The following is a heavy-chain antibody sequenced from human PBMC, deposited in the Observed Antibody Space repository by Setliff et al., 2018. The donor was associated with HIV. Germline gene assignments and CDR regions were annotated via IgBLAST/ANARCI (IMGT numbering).Heavy chain of an antibody. J-gene: IGHJ5*02. Sequence: GASVKVSCKASGYTFTGYYMHWVRQAPGQGLEWMGRINPNSGGTNYAQKFQGRVTMTRDTSISTAYMELSRLRSDDTAVYYCARVLGVVPAAMPGGIGWFDPWGQGTLVTVSS. V-gene: IGHV1-2*06. D-gene: IGHD2-2*01. CDR1: GYTFTGYY. CDR3: ARVLGVVPAAMPGGIGWFDP. CDR2: INPNSGGT.